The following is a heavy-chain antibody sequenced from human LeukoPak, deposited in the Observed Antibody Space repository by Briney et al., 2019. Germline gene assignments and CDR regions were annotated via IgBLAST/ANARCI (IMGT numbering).Heavy chain of an antibody. CDR1: RFTFSSYW. J-gene: IGHJ4*02. CDR3: AKAEMATFDY. CDR2: ISYDGSNE. D-gene: IGHD5-24*01. V-gene: IGHV3-30*18. Sequence: GGSLRLSCAASRFTFSSYWMSWVRQAPGKGLEWVAVISYDGSNEYYADSVKGRFTISRDNSKNTLYLQMNSLRAEDTAVYYCAKAEMATFDYWGQGTLVTVSS.